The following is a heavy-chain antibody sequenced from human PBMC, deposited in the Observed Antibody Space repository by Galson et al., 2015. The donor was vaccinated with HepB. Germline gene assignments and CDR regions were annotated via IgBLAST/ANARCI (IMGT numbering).Heavy chain of an antibody. Sequence: SVKVSCKASGGTFSSYAISWVRQAPGQGLEWMGGIIPIFGTANYAQKFQGRVTITADESTSTAYMELSSLRSEDSAVYYCASSGVIVVPPRYYYYMDVWGKWTPVTVSS. J-gene: IGHJ6*03. CDR3: ASSGVIVVPPRYYYYMDV. D-gene: IGHD2-2*01. V-gene: IGHV1-69*13. CDR2: IIPIFGTA. CDR1: GGTFSSYA.